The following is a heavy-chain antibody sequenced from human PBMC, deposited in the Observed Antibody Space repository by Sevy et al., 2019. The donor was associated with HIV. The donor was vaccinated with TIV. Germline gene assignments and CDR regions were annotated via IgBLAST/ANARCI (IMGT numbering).Heavy chain of an antibody. J-gene: IGHJ4*02. CDR1: GFTFSSND. CDR2: ISSRGDYT. CDR3: AKYDFWSGSERPNFDY. D-gene: IGHD3-3*01. Sequence: GGSLRLSCAASGFTFSSNDMSWVRQAPGKGLEWVSSISSRGDYTFYADSVKGWFTVSRDNSKNTLFLQMNSLRAEDTAVYYCAKYDFWSGSERPNFDYWGQGTLVTVSS. V-gene: IGHV3-23*01.